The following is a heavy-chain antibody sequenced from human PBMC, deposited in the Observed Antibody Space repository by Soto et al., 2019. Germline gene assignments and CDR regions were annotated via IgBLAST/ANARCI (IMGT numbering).Heavy chain of an antibody. CDR3: ARAAYCGGDCSYYMDV. Sequence: GASVKVSCKASGYTFTSYDINWVRQATGQGLEWMGWMNPNGGNTGYAQKFQGRVTMTRNTSISTAYMELSSLRSEDTAVYYCARAAYCGGDCSYYMDVWGKGTTVTVSS. J-gene: IGHJ6*03. CDR2: MNPNGGNT. CDR1: GYTFTSYD. V-gene: IGHV1-8*01. D-gene: IGHD2-21*01.